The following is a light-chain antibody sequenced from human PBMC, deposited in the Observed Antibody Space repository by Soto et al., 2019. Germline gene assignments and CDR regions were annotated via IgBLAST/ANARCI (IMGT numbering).Light chain of an antibody. V-gene: IGKV3-20*01. CDR3: QRYGG. CDR1: QSVSSSH. Sequence: EIVLTQSPGTLPLSPGERATLSCRASQSVSSSHLAWYQQKPGQAPRLLIYSASSRATGIPDRFSGSGSGTDFTLTISRLEPEDCAVYYCQRYGGFGQGTKVDIK. CDR2: SAS. J-gene: IGKJ1*01.